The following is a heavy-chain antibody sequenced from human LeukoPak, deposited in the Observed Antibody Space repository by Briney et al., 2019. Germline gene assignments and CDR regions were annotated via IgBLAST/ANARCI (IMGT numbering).Heavy chain of an antibody. CDR2: INPNSGGT. CDR3: ARAGGRSWFDP. V-gene: IGHV1-2*02. J-gene: IGHJ5*02. CDR1: GYSFTDKY. Sequence: HVASVKVSCKASGYSFTDKYMHWVRQAPGQGLEWMGWINPNSGGTNYAQKFQGRVTMTTDTSMSTAYMELSRLTSDDTAVYYCARAGGRSWFDPWGQGTLVTVSS.